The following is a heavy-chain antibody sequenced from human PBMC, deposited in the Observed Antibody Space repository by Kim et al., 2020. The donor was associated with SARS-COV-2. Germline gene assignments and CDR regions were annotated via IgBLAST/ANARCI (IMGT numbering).Heavy chain of an antibody. Sequence: GGSLRLSCAASGFTFDDYAMHWVRQAPGKGLEWVSGISWNSGSIGYADSVKGRFTISRDNAKNSLYLQMNSLRAEDTALYYCAKSKLGEWELRDAFDIWGQGTMVTVSS. D-gene: IGHD1-26*01. CDR1: GFTFDDYA. CDR2: ISWNSGSI. V-gene: IGHV3-9*01. CDR3: AKSKLGEWELRDAFDI. J-gene: IGHJ3*02.